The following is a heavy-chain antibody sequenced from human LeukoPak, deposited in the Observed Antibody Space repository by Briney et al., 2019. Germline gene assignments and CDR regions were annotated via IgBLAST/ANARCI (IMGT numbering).Heavy chain of an antibody. J-gene: IGHJ4*02. CDR3: ARDSQLFEFGY. D-gene: IGHD6-6*01. CDR1: GYTFTSYD. V-gene: IGHV1-8*01. Sequence: GASVKVSCEASGYTFTSYDINWVRQATGQGLEWMGWMNPNSGNTGYAQKFQGRATMTRNTSISTAYMEPSSLRSEDTAVYYCARDSQLFEFGYWGQGTLVTVSS. CDR2: MNPNSGNT.